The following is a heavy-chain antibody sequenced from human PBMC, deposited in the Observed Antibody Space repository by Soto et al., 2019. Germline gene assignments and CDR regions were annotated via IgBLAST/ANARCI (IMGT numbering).Heavy chain of an antibody. Sequence: GASVKVSCKASGYTFTSYGISWVRQAPGRGLEWMGWISAYNGNTNYAQKLQGRVTMTTDTSTSTAYMELRSLRSDDTAVYYCARDKGWLQSRLGSYWGQGTLVTVSS. D-gene: IGHD5-12*01. V-gene: IGHV1-18*01. CDR3: ARDKGWLQSRLGSY. CDR2: ISAYNGNT. CDR1: GYTFTSYG. J-gene: IGHJ4*02.